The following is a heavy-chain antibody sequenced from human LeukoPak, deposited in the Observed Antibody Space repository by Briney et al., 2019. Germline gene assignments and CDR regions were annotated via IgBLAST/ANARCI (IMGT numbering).Heavy chain of an antibody. Sequence: GGSLRLSCAASGFTFSSYGMHWVRQAPGKGLEWVAVIWYGGSNKYYADSVKGRFTISRDNSKNTLYLQMNSLRAEDTAVYYCARRGRGPTYYYYYMDVWGKGTTVTVSS. CDR1: GFTFSSYG. CDR2: IWYGGSNK. J-gene: IGHJ6*03. CDR3: ARRGRGPTYYYYYMDV. D-gene: IGHD3-10*01. V-gene: IGHV3-33*01.